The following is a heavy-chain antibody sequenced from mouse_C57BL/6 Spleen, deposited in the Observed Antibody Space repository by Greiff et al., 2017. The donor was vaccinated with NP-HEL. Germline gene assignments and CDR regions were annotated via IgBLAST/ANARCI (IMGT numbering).Heavy chain of an antibody. CDR2: INPSSGYT. CDR3: ARWGIYYDYDEMYYYAMDY. CDR1: GYTFTSYW. Sequence: VQLQESGAELAKPGASVKLSCKASGYTFTSYWMHWVKQRPGQGLEWIGYINPSSGYTKYNQKFKDKATLTADKSSSTAYMQLSSLTYEDSAVYYCARWGIYYDYDEMYYYAMDYWGQGTSVTVSS. J-gene: IGHJ4*01. V-gene: IGHV1-7*01. D-gene: IGHD2-4*01.